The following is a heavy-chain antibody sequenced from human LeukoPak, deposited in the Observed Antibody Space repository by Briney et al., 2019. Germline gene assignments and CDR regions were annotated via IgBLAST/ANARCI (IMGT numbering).Heavy chain of an antibody. CDR3: ARDHAPTYYYGSGSAKDAFDI. J-gene: IGHJ3*02. D-gene: IGHD3-10*01. V-gene: IGHV3-48*04. Sequence: GGSLRLSCAASGFTFSSYAMSWVRQAPGKGLEWVSYISSSGSTIYYADSVKGRFTISRDNAKNSLYLQMNSLRAEDTAVYYCARDHAPTYYYGSGSAKDAFDIWGQGTMVTVSS. CDR2: ISSSGSTI. CDR1: GFTFSSYA.